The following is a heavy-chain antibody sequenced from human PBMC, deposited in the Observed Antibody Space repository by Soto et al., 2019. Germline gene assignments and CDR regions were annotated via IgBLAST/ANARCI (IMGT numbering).Heavy chain of an antibody. J-gene: IGHJ4*02. Sequence: QVQLVQSGAALKKPGSSVKVSCKASGGSFSNFGISWVRQAPGQGLEWMGGIVPVFGRPNYAQRFRGRLTITADESTSTGYMELISLRSDDTAVYYCAREGSGYNFWGQGTHVTVSS. CDR3: AREGSGYNF. CDR2: IVPVFGRP. V-gene: IGHV1-69*01. D-gene: IGHD5-12*01. CDR1: GGSFSNFG.